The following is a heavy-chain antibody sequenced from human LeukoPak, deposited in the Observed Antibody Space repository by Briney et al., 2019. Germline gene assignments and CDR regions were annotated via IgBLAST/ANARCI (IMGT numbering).Heavy chain of an antibody. CDR2: ISSSGSTI. CDR1: GFTFSSYS. Sequence: GGSLRLSCAASGFTFSSYSMSWIRQAPGKGLEWVSYISSSGSTIYYADSVKGRFTISRDNAKNSLYLQMNSLRAEDTAVYYCARGAIAVAGIIDYWGQGTLVTVSS. CDR3: ARGAIAVAGIIDY. D-gene: IGHD6-19*01. V-gene: IGHV3-48*04. J-gene: IGHJ4*02.